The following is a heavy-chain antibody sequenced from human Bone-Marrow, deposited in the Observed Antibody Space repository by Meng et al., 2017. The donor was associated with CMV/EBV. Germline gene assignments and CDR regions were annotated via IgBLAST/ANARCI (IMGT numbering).Heavy chain of an antibody. CDR1: GFSLSNARMG. J-gene: IGHJ6*02. Sequence: SGPTLVKPTETLTLTCTVPGFSLSNARMGVSWIRQPPGKALEWLAHIFSNDEKSYSTSLKSRLTISKDTSKSQVVLTMTNMDPVDTATYYCARMEVVPAAIYYYYGMDVWGQGTTVTVSS. CDR3: ARMEVVPAAIYYYYGMDV. CDR2: IFSNDEK. V-gene: IGHV2-26*01. D-gene: IGHD2-2*01.